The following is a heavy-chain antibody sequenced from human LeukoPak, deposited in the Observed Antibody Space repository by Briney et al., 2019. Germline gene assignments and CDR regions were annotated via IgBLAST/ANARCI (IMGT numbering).Heavy chain of an antibody. V-gene: IGHV3-33*07. CDR2: IWYDGSTK. CDR1: GFTFGSHG. Sequence: GRSLRLSCAASGFTFGSHGTYWVRQAPGKGLDWVAVIWYDGSTKYYGDAVKGRFTISRDNSKDILYLQMDSLRVDDTAVYYCARWGDGSRPDYWGQGTLVTVSS. J-gene: IGHJ4*02. D-gene: IGHD2-21*02. CDR3: ARWGDGSRPDY.